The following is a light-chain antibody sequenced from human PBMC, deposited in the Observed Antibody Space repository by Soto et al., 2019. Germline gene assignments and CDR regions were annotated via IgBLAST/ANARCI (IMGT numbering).Light chain of an antibody. CDR3: QQANSFPHT. V-gene: IGKV1-12*01. J-gene: IGKJ4*01. Sequence: IQMTQSPSSVSASVGDRVTITCRASQGIGSWLAWYQQKPGKAPNLLIYDASKLHSGVPSRFSGSGSGTDFSLTISSLQPEDFATYYCQQANSFPHTFGGGTKVEI. CDR1: QGIGSW. CDR2: DAS.